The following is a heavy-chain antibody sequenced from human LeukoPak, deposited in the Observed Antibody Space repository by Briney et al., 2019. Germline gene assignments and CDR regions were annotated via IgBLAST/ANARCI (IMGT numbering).Heavy chain of an antibody. J-gene: IGHJ4*02. D-gene: IGHD3-10*01. CDR3: AKALGSGSYVPFDY. Sequence: GRSLRLSCAASGFTFSSYAMHWVRQAPGKGLEWVAVISYDGSNKYYADSVKGRFTISRDNSKNTLYLQMNSLRAEDTAVYYCAKALGSGSYVPFDYWGQGTLVTVSS. CDR1: GFTFSSYA. V-gene: IGHV3-30-3*01. CDR2: ISYDGSNK.